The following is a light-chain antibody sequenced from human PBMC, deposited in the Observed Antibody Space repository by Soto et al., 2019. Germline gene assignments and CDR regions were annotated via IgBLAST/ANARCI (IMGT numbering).Light chain of an antibody. CDR3: QQYFRSPPT. CDR1: QSVSSNY. J-gene: IGKJ1*01. CDR2: GAS. V-gene: IGKV3-20*01. Sequence: EIVLTQSPGTLSSSPGERATLSCRASQSVSSNYLAWYQRKPGQAPRLLIYGASNRATDIPYRFIGSGSGTDFTLTSTILEPDEFAIYYCQQYFRSPPTFGQGPKVEIK.